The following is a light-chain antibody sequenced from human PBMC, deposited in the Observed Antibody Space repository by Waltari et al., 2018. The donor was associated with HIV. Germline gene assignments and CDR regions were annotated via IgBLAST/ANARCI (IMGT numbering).Light chain of an antibody. Sequence: DIQFTPSPSFLSASVGDRVTITCRASEDIYNYLAWYQQRPGKAPKLQIYGASTLQSGVPSRFSGSGSGTEFTLTISSLQPEDFATYFCQQLSTYPITFGQGTRLEIK. CDR3: QQLSTYPIT. CDR1: EDIYNY. V-gene: IGKV1-9*01. CDR2: GAS. J-gene: IGKJ5*01.